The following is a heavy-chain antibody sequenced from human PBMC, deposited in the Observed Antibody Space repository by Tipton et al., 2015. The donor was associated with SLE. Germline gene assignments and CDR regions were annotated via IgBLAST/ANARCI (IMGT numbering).Heavy chain of an antibody. V-gene: IGHV4-39*07. CDR1: DGSIRSTNYY. D-gene: IGHD3-3*01. Sequence: TLSLTCTVSDGSIRSTNYYWGWIRQPPGKGLECIGYVYYSGSAYYNPSLKSRLTISLDTSKNQFSLRLTSVTAADTAVYYCARHEWKIAVDYWGQGILVTVSS. J-gene: IGHJ4*02. CDR3: ARHEWKIAVDY. CDR2: VYYSGSA.